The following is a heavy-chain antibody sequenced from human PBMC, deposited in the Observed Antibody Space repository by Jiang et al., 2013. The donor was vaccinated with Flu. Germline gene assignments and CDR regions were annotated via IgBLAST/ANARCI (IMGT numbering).Heavy chain of an antibody. D-gene: IGHD3-3*01. J-gene: IGHJ3*02. CDR2: IYYSGKH. Sequence: IYYSGKHLPTTRPSKSRVTISVDTSKNQFSLKLSSVTAADTAVYYCARPGSQYYDFWSGQVGVNAFDIWGQGTMVTVSS. V-gene: IGHV4-39*01. CDR3: ARPGSQYYDFWSGQVGVNAFDI.